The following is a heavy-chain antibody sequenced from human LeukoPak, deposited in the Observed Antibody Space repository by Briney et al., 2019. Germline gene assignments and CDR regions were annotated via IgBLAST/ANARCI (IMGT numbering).Heavy chain of an antibody. J-gene: IGHJ4*02. CDR1: GFTFSDYH. Sequence: GGSLRLSCAASGFTFSDYHMSWIRQDPGKGLEWVSYISSSGSTIYYADSVKGRFTISRDNAKNSLYLQMNSLRAEDTAVYYCADSGSSGWYAGYWGQGTLVTVSS. CDR2: ISSSGSTI. V-gene: IGHV3-11*01. D-gene: IGHD6-19*01. CDR3: ADSGSSGWYAGY.